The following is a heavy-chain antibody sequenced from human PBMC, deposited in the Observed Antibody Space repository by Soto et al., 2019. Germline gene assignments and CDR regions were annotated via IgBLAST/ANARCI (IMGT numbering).Heavy chain of an antibody. V-gene: IGHV3-49*04. CDR1: GFTFAEYA. D-gene: IGHD3-10*01. Sequence: GGSLRLSCTAYGFTFAEYAMSWARQAPGKGLEWVGFIRSKGSGGTSEYAASVKGRFTFSRDDSKSIAYLQMNSLKIEDTAVYYCTRDQPITLWGQGTMVTVSS. CDR2: IRSKGSGGTS. J-gene: IGHJ3*01. CDR3: TRDQPITL.